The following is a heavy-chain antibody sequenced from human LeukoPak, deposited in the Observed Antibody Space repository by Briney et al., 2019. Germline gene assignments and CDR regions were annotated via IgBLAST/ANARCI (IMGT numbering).Heavy chain of an antibody. CDR2: IIPIFGTA. CDR3: ARDSPLTGTTYYFDY. J-gene: IGHJ4*02. V-gene: IGHV1-69*13. Sequence: SVKVSCKASGHTFSSYGISWVRQAPGQGLEWMGGIIPIFGTANYAQKFQGRVTITADESTSTAYMELSSLRSEDTAVYYCARDSPLTGTTYYFDYWGQGTLVTVSS. D-gene: IGHD1-20*01. CDR1: GHTFSSYG.